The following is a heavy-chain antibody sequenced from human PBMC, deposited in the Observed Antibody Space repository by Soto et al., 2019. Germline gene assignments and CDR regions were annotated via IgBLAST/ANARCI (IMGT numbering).Heavy chain of an antibody. CDR2: IIPILGVA. Sequence: ASVKVSCKASGGTFSSYTIRWVRQAPGQGLEWMGRIIPILGVANYAQKFQGRVTITADKSTSTAYMELSSLRSEDTAVYYCARETHRAAHDYWGQGTLVTVSS. J-gene: IGHJ4*02. CDR3: ARETHRAAHDY. CDR1: GGTFSSYT. V-gene: IGHV1-69*04. D-gene: IGHD6-13*01.